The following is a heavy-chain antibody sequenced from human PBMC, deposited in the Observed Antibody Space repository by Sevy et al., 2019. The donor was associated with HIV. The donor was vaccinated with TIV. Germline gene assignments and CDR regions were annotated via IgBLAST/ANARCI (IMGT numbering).Heavy chain of an antibody. CDR3: TRAYCGGDCFSYYYYYMDV. CDR2: IRSKAYGGTT. Sequence: GGSLRLSCTASGFTFGDYAMSWVRQAPGKGLEWVGFIRSKAYGGTTEYAASVKGRFTISRDDSKSIAYLQMNSLKTEDTAVYYCTRAYCGGDCFSYYYYYMDVWGKGTTVTVS. D-gene: IGHD2-21*01. V-gene: IGHV3-49*04. J-gene: IGHJ6*03. CDR1: GFTFGDYA.